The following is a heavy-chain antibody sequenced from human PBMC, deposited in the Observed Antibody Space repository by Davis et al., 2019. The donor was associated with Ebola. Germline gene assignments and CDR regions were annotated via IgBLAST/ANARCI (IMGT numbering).Heavy chain of an antibody. J-gene: IGHJ6*02. CDR2: INHSGST. D-gene: IGHD2-15*01. CDR1: GGSLSGYY. Sequence: QIPSLPRAVYGGSLSGYYWSWIRQPPGKGLEWIGDINHSGSTNYNPSLKSRVTISVDTSKNQFSLKLSSVNAADTAVYYCARGSVVVVAATLYYYYGMDVWGQGTTVTVSS. CDR3: ARGSVVVVAATLYYYYGMDV. V-gene: IGHV4-34*01.